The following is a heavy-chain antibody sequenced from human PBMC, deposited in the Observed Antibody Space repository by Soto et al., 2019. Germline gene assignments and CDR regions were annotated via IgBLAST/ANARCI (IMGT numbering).Heavy chain of an antibody. Sequence: EVQLVESGGGLVQPGGSLRLSCAASGFIFTTYWIGWVRQTPGKGLEWVANMNPDGSEKYYVDSVKGRFTISRDNAKNSLYLQMNSLRAEDTAVYYCARDPPEWEMLLDYWGQGTLVTVSS. J-gene: IGHJ4*02. D-gene: IGHD1-26*01. CDR1: GFIFTTYW. V-gene: IGHV3-7*04. CDR3: ARDPPEWEMLLDY. CDR2: MNPDGSEK.